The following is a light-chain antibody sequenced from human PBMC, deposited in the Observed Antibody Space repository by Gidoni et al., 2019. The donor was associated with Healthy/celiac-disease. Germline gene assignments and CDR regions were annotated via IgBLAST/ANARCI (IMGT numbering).Light chain of an antibody. V-gene: IGKV1-39*01. CDR1: QSIISY. CDR3: QQSYSTPPWT. Sequence: DIQMTQSPSSLSASVGDRVTITCRASQSIISYLNCYQQKPGKAPKLLNDAASSLQSGVPSRFSGSGSGTDCTLTISNLQPEDFATYYCQQSYSTPPWTFGQGTKVEIK. CDR2: AAS. J-gene: IGKJ1*01.